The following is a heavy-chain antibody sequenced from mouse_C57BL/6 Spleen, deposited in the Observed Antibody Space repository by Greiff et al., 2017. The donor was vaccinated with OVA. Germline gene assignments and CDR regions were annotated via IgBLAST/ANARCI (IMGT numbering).Heavy chain of an antibody. CDR1: GFTFSDYG. J-gene: IGHJ3*01. Sequence: EVKLMESGGGLVKPGGSLKLSCAASGFTFSDYGMHWVRQAPEKGLEWVAYISSGSSTIYYADTVKGRFTISRDNAKNTLFLQMTSLRSEDTAMYYCARRAAQAGAWFAYWGQGTLVTVSA. CDR2: ISSGSSTI. V-gene: IGHV5-17*01. D-gene: IGHD3-2*02. CDR3: ARRAAQAGAWFAY.